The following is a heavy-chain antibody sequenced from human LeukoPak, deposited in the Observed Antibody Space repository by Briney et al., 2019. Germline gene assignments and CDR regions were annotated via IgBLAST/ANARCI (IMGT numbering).Heavy chain of an antibody. CDR1: GFTFSSYA. V-gene: IGHV3-23*01. Sequence: PGGSLRLSCAASGFTFSSYAMSWVRQAPGKGLEWVSGISGSGGSTYYADSVKGRSTISRDNSKKMLYLQMNSLRTEDTAVYYCAKVHSLYCSSTSCYNFDYWGQGILVTVSS. CDR2: ISGSGGST. CDR3: AKVHSLYCSSTSCYNFDY. D-gene: IGHD2-2*02. J-gene: IGHJ4*02.